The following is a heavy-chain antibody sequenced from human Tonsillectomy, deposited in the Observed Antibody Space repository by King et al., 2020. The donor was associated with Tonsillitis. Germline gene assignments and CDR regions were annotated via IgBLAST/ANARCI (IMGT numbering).Heavy chain of an antibody. Sequence: PLQESGPGLVKPSETLSLTCTVSGDSISSYYWSWIRQPPGKGLEWIGYIYYTGSTNYNPSLKSRVTISVDTSKNQFSLKLSSVTAADTAVYYCARFGLGYCSGGNCYSDLDYWGQGTLVTVSS. J-gene: IGHJ4*02. CDR1: GDSISSYY. D-gene: IGHD2-15*01. CDR2: IYYTGST. CDR3: ARFGLGYCSGGNCYSDLDY. V-gene: IGHV4-59*01.